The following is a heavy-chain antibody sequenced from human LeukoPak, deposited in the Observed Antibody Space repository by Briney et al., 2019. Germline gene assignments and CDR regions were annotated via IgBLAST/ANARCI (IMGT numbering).Heavy chain of an antibody. CDR3: ARRRYYDGSGYLE. J-gene: IGHJ1*01. D-gene: IGHD3-22*01. Sequence: SETLSLTCSVSGDSVSRSDSYWDWIRQPPGKGLEWIGTIYYSGRTYYSPSLRSRVTMSVDPSNNQFSLNLRSVTAADTALYYCARRRYYDGSGYLEWGQGTLLSVSS. CDR2: IYYSGRT. CDR1: GDSVSRSDSY. V-gene: IGHV4-39*01.